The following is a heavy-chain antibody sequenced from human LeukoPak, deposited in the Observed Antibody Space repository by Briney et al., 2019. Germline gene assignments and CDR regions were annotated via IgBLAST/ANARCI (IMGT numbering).Heavy chain of an antibody. CDR3: AKNWLVPGYGMDV. Sequence: GRSLRLSCAASGFTFSSYGMHWVRQAPGKGLEWVAVISYDGSNKYYADSVKGRFTISRDNSKNTLYLQMNSLRAEDTAVYYCAKNWLVPGYGMDVWGQGTTVTVSS. CDR2: ISYDGSNK. CDR1: GFTFSSYG. V-gene: IGHV3-30*18. D-gene: IGHD6-19*01. J-gene: IGHJ6*02.